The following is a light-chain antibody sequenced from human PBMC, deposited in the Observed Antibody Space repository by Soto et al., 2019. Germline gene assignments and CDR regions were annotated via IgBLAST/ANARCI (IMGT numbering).Light chain of an antibody. J-gene: IGLJ1*01. CDR1: SSDVGGYNY. CDR2: EVS. CDR3: SSYTSSSTHYV. V-gene: IGLV2-14*01. Sequence: QSVLTQPASVSGSPVQSITISCTGTSSDVGGYNYVSWYQQHPGKAPKLMIYEVSNRPSGVSNRFSGSKSGNTASLTISGLQAEDEADYYCSSYTSSSTHYVFGTGTK.